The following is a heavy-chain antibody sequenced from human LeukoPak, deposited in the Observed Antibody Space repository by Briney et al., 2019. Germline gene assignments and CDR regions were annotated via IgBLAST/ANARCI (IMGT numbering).Heavy chain of an antibody. J-gene: IGHJ4*02. CDR2: ITGTSGRT. D-gene: IGHD6-13*01. CDR3: AKDHVNAGRLDY. V-gene: IGHV3-53*01. Sequence: GGSLRLSCAASGFTVSSNYMSWVRQAPGKGLEWVSLITGTSGRTYYAASVKGRFTISRDNSKNTVYLQMDNLRPEDTALFYCAKDHVNAGRLDYWGQGTPVTVSS. CDR1: GFTVSSNY.